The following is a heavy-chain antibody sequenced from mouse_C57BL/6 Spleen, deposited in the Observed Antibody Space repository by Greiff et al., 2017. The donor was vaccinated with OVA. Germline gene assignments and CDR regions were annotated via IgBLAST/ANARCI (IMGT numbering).Heavy chain of an antibody. D-gene: IGHD1-1*01. CDR3: ASPVVATDYAMDY. CDR2: IWSGGST. V-gene: IGHV2-2*01. Sequence: VQRVESGPGLVQPSQSLSITCTVSGFSLTSYGVHWVRQSPGKGLEWLGVIWSGGSTDYNAAFISRLSISKDNSKSQVFFKMNSLQADDTAIYYCASPVVATDYAMDYWGQGTSVTVSS. CDR1: GFSLTSYG. J-gene: IGHJ4*01.